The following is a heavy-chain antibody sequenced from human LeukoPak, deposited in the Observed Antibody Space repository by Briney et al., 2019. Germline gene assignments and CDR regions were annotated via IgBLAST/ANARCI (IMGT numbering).Heavy chain of an antibody. V-gene: IGHV4-34*01. CDR1: GGSFSGYY. J-gene: IGHJ2*01. CDR3: ARGRSRLTTVTSRPGCFDL. CDR2: INHSGST. D-gene: IGHD4-17*01. Sequence: SETLSLTCAVYGGSFSGYYWSWLRQPPGKGLEWLGEINHSGSTNYNPSLKSRVTISVDTSKNQFSLKLSSVTAADTAVYYCARGRSRLTTVTSRPGCFDLWGRGTLVTVSS.